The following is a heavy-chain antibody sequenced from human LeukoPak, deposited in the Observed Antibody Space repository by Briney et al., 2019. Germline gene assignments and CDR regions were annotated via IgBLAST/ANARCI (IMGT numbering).Heavy chain of an antibody. J-gene: IGHJ4*02. Sequence: GGSLRLSCAASGFTFSSYAMHWVRQAPGKGLEWVSYISSSGSTIYYADSVKGRFTISRDNAKNSLYLQMNSLRAEDTAVYYCARNPLTMVRGLIIPPDYWGQGTLVTVSS. CDR3: ARNPLTMVRGLIIPPDY. V-gene: IGHV3-48*04. CDR2: ISSSGSTI. D-gene: IGHD3-10*01. CDR1: GFTFSSYA.